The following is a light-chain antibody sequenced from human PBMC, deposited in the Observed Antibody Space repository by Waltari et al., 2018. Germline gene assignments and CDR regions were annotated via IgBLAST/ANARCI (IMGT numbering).Light chain of an antibody. CDR1: QGLVSSDGNSY. Sequence: DVAMTQSPLSPPVTLAQPASISCRSSQGLVSSDGNSYFNWFQQRPGQAPRRLLYKVSNRDSGVPDRFSGSGSGTDFTLRISRVEAEDVGVYYCMQGTHWPWTFGQGTKVEIK. V-gene: IGKV2-30*01. J-gene: IGKJ1*01. CDR2: KVS. CDR3: MQGTHWPWT.